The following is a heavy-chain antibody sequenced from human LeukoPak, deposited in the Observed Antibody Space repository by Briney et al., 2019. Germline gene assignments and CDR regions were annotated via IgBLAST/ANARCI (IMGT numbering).Heavy chain of an antibody. Sequence: GGSLRLSCAASGFTFSSYSMNWVRQAPGKGLEWASSISSSSSYIYYADSVKGRFTISRDNAKNSLYLQMNSLRAEDTAVYYCARAEGGTSPFDYWGQGTLVTVSS. CDR1: GFTFSSYS. CDR3: ARAEGGTSPFDY. V-gene: IGHV3-21*01. D-gene: IGHD3-16*01. J-gene: IGHJ4*02. CDR2: ISSSSSYI.